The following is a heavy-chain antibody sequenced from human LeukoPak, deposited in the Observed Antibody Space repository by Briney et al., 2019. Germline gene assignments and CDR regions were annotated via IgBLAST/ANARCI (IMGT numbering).Heavy chain of an antibody. D-gene: IGHD2-8*01. CDR2: IYYSGST. V-gene: IGHV4-59*01. Sequence: SETLSLTCAVYGGSFSGYYWSWIRQPPGKGLEWIGYIYYSGSTNYNPSLKSRVTISVDTSKNQFSLKLSSVTAADTAVYYCARGGLMVYAHYWGQGTLVTVSS. J-gene: IGHJ4*02. CDR3: ARGGLMVYAHY. CDR1: GGSFSGYY.